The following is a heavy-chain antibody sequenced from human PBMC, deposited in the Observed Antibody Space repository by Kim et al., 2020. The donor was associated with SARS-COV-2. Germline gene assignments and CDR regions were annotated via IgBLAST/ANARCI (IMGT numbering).Heavy chain of an antibody. CDR3: TRHRQGDY. V-gene: IGHV7-4-1*02. J-gene: IGHJ4*02. CDR1: GYTFTDYA. Sequence: ASVKVSCKASGYTFTDYAMNWVRQAPGQGLEWMGWINTNTGNPTYAQGFTGRFVFSLEKSVSTAYLQISSLKADDTAMYYCTRHRQGDYWGPGTLVTVS. CDR2: INTNTGNP.